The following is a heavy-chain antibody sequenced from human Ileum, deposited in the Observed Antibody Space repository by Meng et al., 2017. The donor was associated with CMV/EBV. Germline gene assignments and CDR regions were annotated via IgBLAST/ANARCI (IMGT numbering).Heavy chain of an antibody. CDR2: ISYDGKVK. J-gene: IGHJ4*02. V-gene: IGHV3-30*04. Sequence: GESLKISCAASGFTFSNYPMHWVRQAPGEGLEWVAVISYDGKVKLYADSVKGRFTISRDDSKNTLYLQMNSLRSDDTAMYYRARDPLRGYGDYFDYWGQGTLVTVSS. CDR3: ARDPLRGYGDYFDY. CDR1: GFTFSNYP. D-gene: IGHD3-22*01.